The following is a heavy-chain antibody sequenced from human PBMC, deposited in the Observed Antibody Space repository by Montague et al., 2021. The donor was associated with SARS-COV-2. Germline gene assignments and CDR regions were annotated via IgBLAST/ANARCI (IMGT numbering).Heavy chain of an antibody. CDR1: GTSFSGYY. V-gene: IGHV4-34*01. D-gene: IGHD3-10*01. CDR2: INNGGST. J-gene: IGHJ6*03. Sequence: SETLSLTCAVHGTSFSGYYWNWIRQPPGKGLEWIGEINNGGSTKYSPSLKSRLTISADMSKNQFSLKLTSVAAADTAVYYCARLRDGVVPSPILGVGPYYSYYYMDVWGRGTTVTVSS. CDR3: ARLRDGVVPSPILGVGPYYSYYYMDV.